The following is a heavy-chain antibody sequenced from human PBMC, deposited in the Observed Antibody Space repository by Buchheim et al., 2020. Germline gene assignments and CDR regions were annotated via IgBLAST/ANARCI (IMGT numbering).Heavy chain of an antibody. V-gene: IGHV3-23*01. CDR2: ISGSGGST. J-gene: IGHJ2*01. D-gene: IGHD1-26*01. CDR3: AKDGWVIVGAIPHSWYFDL. Sequence: EVQLLESGGGLVQPGGSLRLSCAASGFTFSSYAMSWVRQAPGKGLEWVSAISGSGGSTYYADSVKGRFTISRDNSKNTLYLQMNSLRAEDTAVYYCAKDGWVIVGAIPHSWYFDLWGRGTL. CDR1: GFTFSSYA.